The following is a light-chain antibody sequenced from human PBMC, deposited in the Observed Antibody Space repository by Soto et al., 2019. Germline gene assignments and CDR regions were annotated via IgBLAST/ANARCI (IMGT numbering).Light chain of an antibody. CDR2: GTS. J-gene: IGKJ2*01. CDR3: QQYHNWPYT. Sequence: EIVMTQSPVALSVSPGERAALSCRASQSVGRNFAWYQQRPGQAPRVLIYGTSTRATGVPARFSGSGSGTDFTLPISSLQSEDVAVYYCQQYHNWPYTFGQGTKVDIQ. CDR1: QSVGRN. V-gene: IGKV3-15*01.